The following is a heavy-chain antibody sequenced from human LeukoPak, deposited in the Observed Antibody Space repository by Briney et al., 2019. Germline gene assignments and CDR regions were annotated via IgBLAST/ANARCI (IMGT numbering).Heavy chain of an antibody. CDR3: ARLEMATISFDY. V-gene: IGHV4-61*02. Sequence: SETLSLTCTVSGGSISSTSYYWSWIRQPAGKGLEWIGRIYISGSTNYNPSLKSRVTISEDTSKNQFSLKLSSVTAADTAVYHCARLEMATISFDYWGQGTLVTVSS. CDR1: GGSISSTSYY. D-gene: IGHD5-24*01. J-gene: IGHJ4*02. CDR2: IYISGST.